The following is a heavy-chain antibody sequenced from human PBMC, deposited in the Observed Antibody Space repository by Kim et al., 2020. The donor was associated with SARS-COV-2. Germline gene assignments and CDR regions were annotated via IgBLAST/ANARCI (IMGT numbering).Heavy chain of an antibody. D-gene: IGHD3-22*01. CDR2: ILYDGNNK. J-gene: IGHJ6*03. CDR1: GFTFSSYG. Sequence: GGSLRLSCAASGFTFSSYGMQWVRQAPGKGLEWVAVILYDGNNKYYADSVKGRLTISRDNSKNTLYLHMNSLRAEDTAVYYCARERKGYYYNSSGYSDYYYYMDAWGKGTTVSVSS. V-gene: IGHV3-33*05. CDR3: ARERKGYYYNSSGYSDYYYYMDA.